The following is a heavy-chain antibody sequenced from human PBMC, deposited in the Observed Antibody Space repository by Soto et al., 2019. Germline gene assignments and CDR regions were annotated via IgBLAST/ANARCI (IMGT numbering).Heavy chain of an antibody. Sequence: GGSLRLSCEASGFTFSSYTMNWVRRAPGKGLEWVATIGGSGDGTYYGDSVKGRFTISRDNSKSTVYLELNNLSAEDTAVYHCAKNQGVELVPLATVDWFDPWGQGSVVTVSS. CDR3: AKNQGVELVPLATVDWFDP. J-gene: IGHJ5*02. CDR2: IGGSGDGT. D-gene: IGHD1-26*01. V-gene: IGHV3-23*01. CDR1: GFTFSSYT.